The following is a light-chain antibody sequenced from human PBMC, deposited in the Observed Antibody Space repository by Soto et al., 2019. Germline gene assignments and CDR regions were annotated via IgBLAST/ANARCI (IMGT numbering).Light chain of an antibody. CDR3: AAWDDRLNGHV. CDR2: RNN. J-gene: IGLJ1*01. Sequence: QSVLTQPPSASGTPGQRVTISCSGSSSNIESDTVNWFQQVPGTAPKLLIYRNNQRPSWVPDRFSGSKSGTSASLAISGLQSGDEADYYCAAWDDRLNGHVFGTGTKLTVL. CDR1: SSNIESDT. V-gene: IGLV1-44*01.